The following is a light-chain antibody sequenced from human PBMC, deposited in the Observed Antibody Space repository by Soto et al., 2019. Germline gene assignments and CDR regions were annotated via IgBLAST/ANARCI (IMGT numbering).Light chain of an antibody. CDR3: QQYNNWPPYT. CDR1: QSVSSN. Sequence: EIVMTQSPATLSVTPGERATLSCMASQSVSSNLAWYQQKPGQAPRLLIYGASTRATGIPARFSGSGSGTEFTLTIRSLQSVDFAVYYCQQYNNWPPYTFGQGTKLEIK. J-gene: IGKJ2*01. V-gene: IGKV3-15*01. CDR2: GAS.